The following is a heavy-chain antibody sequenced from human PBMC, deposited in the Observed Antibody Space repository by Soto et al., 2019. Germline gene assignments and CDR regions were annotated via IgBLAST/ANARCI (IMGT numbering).Heavy chain of an antibody. CDR2: VSAFNAIT. J-gene: IGHJ4*02. CDR3: ARRADYYDSSVKGPFDY. Sequence: ASVKVSCKASGYTFNTYGISWVRQAPGQGLEWMGWVSAFNAITNYAQKFQGRVTITADESTSTAYMELSSLRSEDTAVYYCARRADYYDSSVKGPFDYWGQGTLVTVS. D-gene: IGHD3-22*01. V-gene: IGHV1-18*01. CDR1: GYTFNTYG.